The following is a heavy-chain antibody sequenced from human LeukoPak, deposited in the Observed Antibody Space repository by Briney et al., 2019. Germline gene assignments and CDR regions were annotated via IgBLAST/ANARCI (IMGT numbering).Heavy chain of an antibody. D-gene: IGHD3-10*01. J-gene: IGHJ4*02. CDR2: ISSSSSYI. CDR3: ASSPTYGPGY. Sequence: PGGSLRLSCVATGFNLGHYWMSWVRQAPVKGLEWVSSISSSSSYIYYADSVKGRFTNSRDNAKNSLYLQMNSLRAEDTAVYYCASSPTYGPGYWGQGTLVTVSS. CDR1: GFNLGHYW. V-gene: IGHV3-21*01.